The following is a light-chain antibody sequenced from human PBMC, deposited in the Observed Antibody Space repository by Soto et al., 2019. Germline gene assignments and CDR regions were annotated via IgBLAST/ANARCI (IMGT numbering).Light chain of an antibody. CDR1: QSVSSN. V-gene: IGKV3-15*01. CDR2: GAS. CDR3: QQYNNWPRE. J-gene: IGKJ1*01. Sequence: EIVMTQSPATLSVSPGERATLSCRASQSVSSNLAWYQQKPGQAPRLLIYGASTRATGIPARFSGSGSGTEFTLTISSLQSEDFAVYDCQQYNNWPREFGQGTKVEIK.